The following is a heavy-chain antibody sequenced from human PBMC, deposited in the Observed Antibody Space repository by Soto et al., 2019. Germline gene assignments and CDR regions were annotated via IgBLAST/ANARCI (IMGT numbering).Heavy chain of an antibody. D-gene: IGHD1-26*01. J-gene: IGHJ4*02. V-gene: IGHV3-23*01. CDR3: AKVGTYSADY. CDR2: ISGSGGST. CDR1: GFTFSSYD. Sequence: GGSLRLSCAASGFTFSSYDMSWVRQAPGKGLEWVSGISGSGGSTYYADSVKGRFTISRDNSRNMLYLEMSSLRAEDTAVYYCAKVGTYSADYWGQGTLVTVSS.